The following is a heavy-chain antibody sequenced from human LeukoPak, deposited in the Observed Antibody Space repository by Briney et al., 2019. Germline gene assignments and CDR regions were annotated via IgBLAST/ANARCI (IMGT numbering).Heavy chain of an antibody. Sequence: GGSLRLSCAASGFTFSSYTMHWVRQAPDKGLEWVAVISHDGGNKYYADSVKGRFTISRDNSKNTLYLQMNSLRAEDTAVYYCARDPLGPYYYDSSGYRSGAFDIWGQGTMVTVSS. V-gene: IGHV3-30-3*01. J-gene: IGHJ3*02. CDR1: GFTFSSYT. D-gene: IGHD3-22*01. CDR3: ARDPLGPYYYDSSGYRSGAFDI. CDR2: ISHDGGNK.